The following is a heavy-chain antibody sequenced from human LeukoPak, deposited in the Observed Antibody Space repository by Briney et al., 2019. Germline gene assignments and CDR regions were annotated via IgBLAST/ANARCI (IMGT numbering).Heavy chain of an antibody. CDR3: ARTSGTSFDY. CDR2: IYYSGST. J-gene: IGHJ4*02. D-gene: IGHD1-14*01. V-gene: IGHV4-59*01. CDR1: GGSISRYY. Sequence: KPSETLSLTCTVSGGSISRYYWRWVRQPPRKGLEWVGYIYYSGSTNYNPSLKSRVTISVDTSKNQFSLKLSSVTAADTAVYYCARTSGTSFDYWGQGTLVTVSS.